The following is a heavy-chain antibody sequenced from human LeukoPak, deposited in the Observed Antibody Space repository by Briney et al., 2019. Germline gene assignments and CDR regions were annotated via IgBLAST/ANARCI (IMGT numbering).Heavy chain of an antibody. CDR1: GGSFSDFY. D-gene: IGHD3-10*01. Sequence: SETLSLTCAVYGGSFSDFYWSWIRQPPGKGLEWIGEIKHSGSTNYNPSLKSRVTISVDTSKNQFSLKLSSVTAADTAVYYCARASPLYGSRNYFDYWGQGTLVTVSS. V-gene: IGHV4-34*01. J-gene: IGHJ4*02. CDR2: IKHSGST. CDR3: ARASPLYGSRNYFDY.